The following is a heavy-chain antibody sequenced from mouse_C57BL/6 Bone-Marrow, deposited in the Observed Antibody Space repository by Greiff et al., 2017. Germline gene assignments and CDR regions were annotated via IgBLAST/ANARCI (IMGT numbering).Heavy chain of an antibody. D-gene: IGHD2-3*01. CDR1: GFTFSDYY. Sequence: EVQLVESEGGLVQPGSSMKLSCTASGFTFSDYYMAWVRQVPEKGLEWVANINYDGSSTYYLDSLKSRFIISRDNAKNILYLQMSSLKSEDTATYYCARDDGPGFAYWGQGTLVTVSA. CDR3: ARDDGPGFAY. J-gene: IGHJ3*01. V-gene: IGHV5-16*01. CDR2: INYDGSST.